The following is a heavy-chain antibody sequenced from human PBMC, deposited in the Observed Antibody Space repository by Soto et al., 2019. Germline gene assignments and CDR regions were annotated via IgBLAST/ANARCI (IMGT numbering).Heavy chain of an antibody. CDR2: ISSSSSYI. CDR3: ARGNYGDYESMDV. V-gene: IGHV3-21*01. Sequence: EVQLVESGGGLVKPGGSLRLSCAASGFTFSSYSMNWVRQAPGKGLEWVSSISSSSSYIYYADSVKGRFTISRDNAKNSQYLQMNSLRAEDTAVYYCARGNYGDYESMDVWGKGTTVTVSS. CDR1: GFTFSSYS. J-gene: IGHJ6*03. D-gene: IGHD4-17*01.